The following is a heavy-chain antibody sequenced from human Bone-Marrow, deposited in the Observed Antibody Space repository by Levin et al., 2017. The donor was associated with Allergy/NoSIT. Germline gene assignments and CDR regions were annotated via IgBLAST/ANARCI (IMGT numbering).Heavy chain of an antibody. CDR3: ARRHIDTISSLALDY. Sequence: AGESLKISCQASGYKFTSYWIGWVRQVPGKGLEWMGIINPSKDDIRYSPSFQGQVIISADKSVSTVYLQWDRLKASDTAIYFCARRHIDTISSLALDYWGQGTLVTVSP. D-gene: IGHD6-6*01. CDR2: INPSKDDI. V-gene: IGHV5-51*01. CDR1: GYKFTSYW. J-gene: IGHJ4*02.